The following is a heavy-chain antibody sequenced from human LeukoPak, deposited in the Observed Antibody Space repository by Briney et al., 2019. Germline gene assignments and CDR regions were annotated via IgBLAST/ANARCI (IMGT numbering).Heavy chain of an antibody. CDR3: AKDPFRGTVGAFDI. J-gene: IGHJ3*02. CDR1: GFTFSSYG. Sequence: GGSLRLSCAASGFTFSSYGMHWVRQAPGKGLEWVAFIRYDGSNKYYADSVKGRFTISRDNSKNTLYLQMNSLRAEDTAVYYCAKDPFRGTVGAFDIWGQGTMFTASS. D-gene: IGHD1/OR15-1a*01. CDR2: IRYDGSNK. V-gene: IGHV3-30*02.